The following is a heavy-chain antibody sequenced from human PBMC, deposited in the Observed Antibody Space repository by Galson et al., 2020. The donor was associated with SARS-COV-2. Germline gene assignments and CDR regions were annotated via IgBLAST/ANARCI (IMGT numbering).Heavy chain of an antibody. CDR2: ISHSGST. CDR1: GGSFSDYS. CDR3: ARGGSRPIMAFDYYYFYMDV. J-gene: IGHJ6*03. V-gene: IGHV4-34*01. Sequence: SETLSLICAVYGGSFSDYSWTWVRQPPGKGLEWIGEISHSGSTNYSPSLKSRVFMSVDTSKNQFSLKLRSVTAADTAVYYCARGGSRPIMAFDYYYFYMDVWGKGTTVTVSS. D-gene: IGHD3-10*01.